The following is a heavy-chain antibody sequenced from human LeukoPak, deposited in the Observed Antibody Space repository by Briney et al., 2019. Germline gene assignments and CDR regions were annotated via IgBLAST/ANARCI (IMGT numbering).Heavy chain of an antibody. D-gene: IGHD4-17*01. J-gene: IGHJ4*02. CDR3: AKDRPIYGDYLGYYFDY. CDR1: GFTFSSYG. CDR2: ISYDGSNK. Sequence: GGSLRLSCAASGFTFSSYGMHWVRQAPGKGLEWVAVISYDGSNKYYADSVKGRFTISRDNSKNTLYLQMNSLRAEDTAVYYCAKDRPIYGDYLGYYFDYWGQGTLVTVSS. V-gene: IGHV3-30*18.